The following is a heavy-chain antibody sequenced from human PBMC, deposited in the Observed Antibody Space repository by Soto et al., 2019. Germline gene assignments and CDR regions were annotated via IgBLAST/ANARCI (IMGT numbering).Heavy chain of an antibody. J-gene: IGHJ4*02. CDR2: ISAYNGNT. D-gene: IGHD2-15*01. V-gene: IGHV1-18*01. Sequence: ASVKISCNASGYTFTSYGISWVRQAPGQGLEWMGWISAYNGNTNYAQKLQGRVTMTTDTSTSTAYMELRSLRSDDTAVYYCARARRVGYCSGGSCVHYFDYWGQGTLVTVSS. CDR3: ARARRVGYCSGGSCVHYFDY. CDR1: GYTFTSYG.